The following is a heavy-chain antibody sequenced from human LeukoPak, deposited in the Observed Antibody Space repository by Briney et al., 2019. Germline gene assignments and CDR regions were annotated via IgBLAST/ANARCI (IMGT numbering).Heavy chain of an antibody. D-gene: IGHD4-23*01. Sequence: SETLSLTCAVSGGSISSSNWWSWVRQPPGKGLEWIGEIYHSGSTNYNPSLKSRVTISVDTSKNQFSLKLSSVTAADTAVYYCVRWSLNWFDPWGQGTLVTVSS. CDR1: GGSISSSNW. CDR2: IYHSGST. J-gene: IGHJ5*02. CDR3: VRWSLNWFDP. V-gene: IGHV4-4*02.